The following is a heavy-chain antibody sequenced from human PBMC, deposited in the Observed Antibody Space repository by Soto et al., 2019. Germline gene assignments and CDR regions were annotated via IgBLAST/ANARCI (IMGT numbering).Heavy chain of an antibody. D-gene: IGHD3-22*01. CDR1: GGTFSSYA. Sequence: ASVKVSCKASGGTFSSYAISWVRQAPGQGLEWMGGIIPIFGTANYAQKFQGRVTITADKSTSTAYMELSSLRSEDTAVYYCARDSYYDSSGYFDYWGQGTLVTVSS. J-gene: IGHJ4*02. CDR2: IIPIFGTA. V-gene: IGHV1-69*06. CDR3: ARDSYYDSSGYFDY.